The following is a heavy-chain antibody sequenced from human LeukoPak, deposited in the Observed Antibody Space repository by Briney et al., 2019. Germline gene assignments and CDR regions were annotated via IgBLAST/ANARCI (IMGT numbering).Heavy chain of an antibody. CDR1: GFTFSDYY. CDR3: ARENYYDSSGYPDAFDI. Sequence: GGSLRLSCAASGFTFSDYYMSWIRQAPGKGLEWVSYISSSGSTIYYADSVKGRFTISRDNAKNSLYLQMNSLRAEDTAVYYCARENYYDSSGYPDAFDIWGQGTMITVSS. J-gene: IGHJ3*02. D-gene: IGHD3-22*01. V-gene: IGHV3-11*04. CDR2: ISSSGSTI.